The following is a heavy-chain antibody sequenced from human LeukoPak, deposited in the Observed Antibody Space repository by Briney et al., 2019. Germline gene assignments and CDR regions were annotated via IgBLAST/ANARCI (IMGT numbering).Heavy chain of an antibody. CDR2: IYGNGGTT. CDR1: GFTFRSHA. V-gene: IGHV3-23*01. CDR3: AKDFRIGYSAHFDY. Sequence: GGSLRLSCVGSGFTFRSHAMSWVRQAPEKGLEFVSGIYGNGGTTYYADSVKGRFSISRDNSKNTLYLQMDSLRGEDTAVYYCAKDFRIGYSAHFDYWGQGALVTVSS. D-gene: IGHD2-21*01. J-gene: IGHJ4*02.